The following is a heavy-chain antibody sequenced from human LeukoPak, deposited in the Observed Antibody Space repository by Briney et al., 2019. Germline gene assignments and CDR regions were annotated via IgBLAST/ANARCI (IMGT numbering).Heavy chain of an antibody. CDR2: IKQDGSEK. CDR3: ARALYCSASSCYSGPDY. Sequence: PGGPLRLSCAASGFTFSSYWMSWVRQAPGKGLEWVANIKQDGSEKYYVDSVKGRFTISRDNAKNSLYLQMNSLRAEDTAVYYCARALYCSASSCYSGPDYWGQGTLVTVSS. D-gene: IGHD2-15*01. V-gene: IGHV3-7*01. J-gene: IGHJ4*02. CDR1: GFTFSSYW.